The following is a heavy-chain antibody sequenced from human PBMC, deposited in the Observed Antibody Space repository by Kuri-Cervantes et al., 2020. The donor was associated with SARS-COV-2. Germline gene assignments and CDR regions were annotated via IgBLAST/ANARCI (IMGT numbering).Heavy chain of an antibody. J-gene: IGHJ4*02. D-gene: IGHD2-2*01. Sequence: ASVKVSCKASGYTFTSYGISWVRQAPGQGLEWMGWISAYNGNTNYAQKLQGRVTMTTDTSTSTAYMEPRSLRSDDTAVYYCAREANGYCSSTSCLPDYWGQGTLVTVSS. CDR2: ISAYNGNT. V-gene: IGHV1-18*01. CDR3: AREANGYCSSTSCLPDY. CDR1: GYTFTSYG.